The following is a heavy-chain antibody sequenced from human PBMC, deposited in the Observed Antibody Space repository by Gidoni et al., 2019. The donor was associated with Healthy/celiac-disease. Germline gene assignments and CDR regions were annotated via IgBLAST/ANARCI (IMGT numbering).Heavy chain of an antibody. D-gene: IGHD2-15*01. CDR1: GFTFSSYS. Sequence: ELQLVESGGGLVQPGGSLRLSCAASGFTFSSYSMNWVRKAPGEGLEWFSYISSSSSTIYYADSVKGRFTISRDNAKNSLYLQMNSLRAEDTAVYYCARSYCSGGSCYPLGWYFDLWGRGTLVTVSS. J-gene: IGHJ2*01. CDR3: ARSYCSGGSCYPLGWYFDL. CDR2: ISSSSSTI. V-gene: IGHV3-48*01.